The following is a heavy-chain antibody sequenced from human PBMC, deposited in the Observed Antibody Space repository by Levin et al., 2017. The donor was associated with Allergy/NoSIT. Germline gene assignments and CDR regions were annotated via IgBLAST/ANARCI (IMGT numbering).Heavy chain of an antibody. CDR3: ARGNSSSWEDAFDI. J-gene: IGHJ3*02. Sequence: GESLKISCAASGFTFDDYGVIWVRQAPGKGLEWVSGINWNGASTGYADSVKGRFTISRDNAKNSLYLQMNSLRAEDTALYHCARGNSSSWEDAFDIWGQGTMVTVSS. D-gene: IGHD6-13*01. CDR1: GFTFDDYG. CDR2: INWNGAST. V-gene: IGHV3-20*01.